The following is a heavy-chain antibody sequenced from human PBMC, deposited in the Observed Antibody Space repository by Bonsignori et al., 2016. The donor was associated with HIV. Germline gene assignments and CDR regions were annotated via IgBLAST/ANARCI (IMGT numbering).Heavy chain of an antibody. CDR2: ISSSGSTI. CDR1: GFTFSDYY. D-gene: IGHD6-19*01. J-gene: IGHJ6*03. CDR3: ARGARIAVAGTAEYYYYMDV. Sequence: GESLKISCAASGFTFSDYYMSWIRQAPGKGLEWVSYISSSGSTIYYADSVKGRFTISRDNAKNSLYLQMNSLRAEDTAVYYCARGARIAVAGTAEYYYYMDVWGKGTTVTVSS. V-gene: IGHV3-11*01.